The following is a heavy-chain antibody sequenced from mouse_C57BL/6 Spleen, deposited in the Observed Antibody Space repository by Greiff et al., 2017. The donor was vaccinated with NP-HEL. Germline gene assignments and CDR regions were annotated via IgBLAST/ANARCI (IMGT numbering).Heavy chain of an antibody. D-gene: IGHD1-1*01. CDR1: GYAFSSSW. CDR3: ARGNYYGSSLWFAY. J-gene: IGHJ3*01. V-gene: IGHV1-82*01. Sequence: VQLQQSGPELVKPGASVKISCKASGYAFSSSWMNWVTQRPGKGLEWIGRIYPGDGDTNYNGKFKGKATLTADKTYSTAYMQLSSRTSDDSAVYFCARGNYYGSSLWFAYWGQGTLVTVSA. CDR2: IYPGDGDT.